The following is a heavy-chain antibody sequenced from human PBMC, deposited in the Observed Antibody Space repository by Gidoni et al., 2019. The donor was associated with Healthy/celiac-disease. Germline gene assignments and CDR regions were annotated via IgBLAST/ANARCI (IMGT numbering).Heavy chain of an antibody. CDR1: GFTFSSSG. V-gene: IGHV3-30*18. D-gene: IGHD3-3*01. CDR3: AKDGAHYDFWSGYYTANWFDP. J-gene: IGHJ5*02. Sequence: QVQLVESGGGVVQPGRSLRLSCAASGFTFSSSGMHWVRQAPGKGLEWVAVISYDGSNKYYADSVKGRFTISRDNSKNTLYLQMNSLRAEDTAVYYCAKDGAHYDFWSGYYTANWFDPWGQGTLVTVSS. CDR2: ISYDGSNK.